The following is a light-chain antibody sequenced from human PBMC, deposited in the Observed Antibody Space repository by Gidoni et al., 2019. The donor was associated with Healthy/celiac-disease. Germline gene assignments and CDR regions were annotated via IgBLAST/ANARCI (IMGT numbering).Light chain of an antibody. CDR2: GAS. V-gene: IGKV3D-15*01. CDR3: QQYNNWPLAXT. CDR1: QSVSSN. J-gene: IGKJ4*01. Sequence: EIVMTQSPATLSVSPGERATLSCRASQSVSSNLAWYQQKPGQAPRLLIYGASTRATGIPARFSGSGSGTEFTLTISSLQSEDFAVYYCQQYNNWPLAXTFGGGTKVEIK.